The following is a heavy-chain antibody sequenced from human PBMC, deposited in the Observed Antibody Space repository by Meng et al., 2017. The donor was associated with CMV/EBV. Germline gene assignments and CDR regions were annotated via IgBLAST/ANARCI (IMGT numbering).Heavy chain of an antibody. J-gene: IGHJ4*02. V-gene: IGHV3-43*01. CDR2: ISWDGGST. CDR1: GFTFDDYT. CDR3: AKDIGATIGRGAIDY. D-gene: IGHD5-12*01. Sequence: GESLKISCAASGFTFDDYTMHWVRQAPGKGLEWVSLISWDGGSTYYADSVKGRFTISRDNSKTSLYLQMNSLRTEDTALYYCAKDIGATIGRGAIDYWGQGTPVTVSS.